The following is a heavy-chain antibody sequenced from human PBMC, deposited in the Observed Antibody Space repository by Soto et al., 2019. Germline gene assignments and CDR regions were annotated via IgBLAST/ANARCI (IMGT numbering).Heavy chain of an antibody. J-gene: IGHJ4*02. CDR2: IYYSGST. Sequence: SETLSLTCTVSGGSISSCGYYWSWIRQHPGKGLEWIGYIYYSGSTYYNPSLKSRVTISLDTSKNQFSLNLSSVTAADTAVYYCARSGVCSSTSCPIPFDYWGQGTLVTVSS. D-gene: IGHD2-2*01. CDR1: GGSISSCGYY. V-gene: IGHV4-31*03. CDR3: ARSGVCSSTSCPIPFDY.